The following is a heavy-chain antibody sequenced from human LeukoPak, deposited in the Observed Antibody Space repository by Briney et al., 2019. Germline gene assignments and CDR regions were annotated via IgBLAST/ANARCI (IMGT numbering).Heavy chain of an antibody. CDR2: INHSGST. CDR1: GGSFSGYY. Sequence: PSETLSLTCAVYGGSFSGYYWSWIRQPPGKGLEWIGEINHSGSTNYNPSLKSRVTISVDTSKNQFSLKLSSVTAADTAVYYCARVVSSGWTGYWDQGTLVTVSS. V-gene: IGHV4-34*01. CDR3: ARVVSSGWTGY. J-gene: IGHJ4*02. D-gene: IGHD6-19*01.